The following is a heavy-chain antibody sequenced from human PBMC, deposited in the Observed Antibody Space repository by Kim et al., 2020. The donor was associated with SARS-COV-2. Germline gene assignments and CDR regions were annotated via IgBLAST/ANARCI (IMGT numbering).Heavy chain of an antibody. Sequence: YADSVKGRFTISRDNAKNSLYLQMNSLRAEDTAVYYCARGGRQWLVPFDYWGQGTLVTVSS. V-gene: IGHV3-11*01. J-gene: IGHJ4*02. CDR3: ARGGRQWLVPFDY. D-gene: IGHD6-19*01.